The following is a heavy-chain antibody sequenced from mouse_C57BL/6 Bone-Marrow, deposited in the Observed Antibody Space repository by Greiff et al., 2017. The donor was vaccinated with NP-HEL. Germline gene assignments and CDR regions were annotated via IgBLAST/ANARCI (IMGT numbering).Heavy chain of an antibody. Sequence: QVTLKVSGPGILQSSQTLSLTCSFSGFSLSPSGMGVSWIRQPSGKGLEWLAHIYWDDDKRYNPSLKSRLPISKDTSRNQVFLKITSVDTADTATDYGALHYYYGSSFCVWGTGTTVTVSS. V-gene: IGHV8-12*01. CDR2: IYWDDDK. CDR1: GFSLSPSGMG. J-gene: IGHJ1*03. D-gene: IGHD1-1*01. CDR3: ALHYYYGSSFCV.